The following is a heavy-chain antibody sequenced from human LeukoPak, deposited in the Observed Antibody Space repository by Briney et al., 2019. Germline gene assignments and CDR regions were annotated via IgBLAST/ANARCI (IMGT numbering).Heavy chain of an antibody. J-gene: IGHJ3*01. Sequence: SETVSLPCAVSGRSISIRNWWTCVLQPPGKGLEWMREIYKSGSTNSNPCLTSRVNISVDKSTNQLSMKLSSVTAADKAVYYCVRPDDNSFDFWGQGTMVTVSS. V-gene: IGHV4-4*02. CDR2: IYKSGST. CDR1: GRSISIRNW. D-gene: IGHD3-9*01. CDR3: VRPDDNSFDF.